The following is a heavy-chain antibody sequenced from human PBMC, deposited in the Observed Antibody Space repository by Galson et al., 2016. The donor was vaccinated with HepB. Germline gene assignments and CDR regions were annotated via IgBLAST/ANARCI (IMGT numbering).Heavy chain of an antibody. Sequence: SETLSLTCAVSGTSITSYFWNWIRQPPGKRLEWIGFVHHSGITNYNPSLKSRLTLSVDTSKNHLSLKLSSLTAADTAIYYCAKWNGARDAFDMWGQGTMVTVSS. CDR3: AKWNGARDAFDM. V-gene: IGHV4-59*01. J-gene: IGHJ3*02. D-gene: IGHD2-8*01. CDR1: GTSITSYF. CDR2: VHHSGIT.